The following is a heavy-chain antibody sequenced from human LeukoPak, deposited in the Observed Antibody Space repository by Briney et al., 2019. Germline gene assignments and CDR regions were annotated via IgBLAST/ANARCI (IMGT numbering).Heavy chain of an antibody. Sequence: GGSLRLSCAASGFTFSSYSMNWVRQAPGKGLEWVSSISSSTSYIYYADSVKGRFTISRDNAQNSLCLQMISLRAEDTAVYYCARARGYSSGWYPADAFDIWGQGTMVTVSS. V-gene: IGHV3-21*01. CDR3: ARARGYSSGWYPADAFDI. D-gene: IGHD6-19*01. J-gene: IGHJ3*02. CDR2: ISSSTSYI. CDR1: GFTFSSYS.